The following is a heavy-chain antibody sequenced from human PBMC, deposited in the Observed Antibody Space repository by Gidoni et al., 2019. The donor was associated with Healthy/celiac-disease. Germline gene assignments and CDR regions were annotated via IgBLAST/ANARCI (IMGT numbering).Heavy chain of an antibody. Sequence: QVQLQESGPGLVKPSETLSLTCTVSGGSVRSGSYYWSWIRQPPGKGLEWIGVIDYSGSTNYHPSLKIRVTISVDTSKTQFSLKLSSVTAADTAVYYCAREGYCSGGSCYSGNWCDPWGQGTLVTVSS. CDR3: AREGYCSGGSCYSGNWCDP. CDR2: IDYSGST. CDR1: GGSVRSGSYY. V-gene: IGHV4-61*01. D-gene: IGHD2-15*01. J-gene: IGHJ5*02.